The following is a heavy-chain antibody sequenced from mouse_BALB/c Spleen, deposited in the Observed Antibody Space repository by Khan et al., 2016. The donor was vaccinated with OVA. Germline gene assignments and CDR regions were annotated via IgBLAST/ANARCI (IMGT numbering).Heavy chain of an antibody. CDR2: ISYSGGT. J-gene: IGHJ2*01. Sequence: EVKLLESGPGLVKPSQSLSPTCTVTGYSITSGYAWNWIRQFPGNKLEWMGYISYSGGTSYNPSLKSRISITRDTSKNQFFLQLNSVTTEDTATYYCARGNYYGYYFDYWGQGTPLTVSS. V-gene: IGHV3-2*02. CDR3: ARGNYYGYYFDY. CDR1: GYSITSGYA. D-gene: IGHD1-1*01.